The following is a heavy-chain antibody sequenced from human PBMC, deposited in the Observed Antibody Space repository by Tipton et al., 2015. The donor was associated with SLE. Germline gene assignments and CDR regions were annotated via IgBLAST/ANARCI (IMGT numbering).Heavy chain of an antibody. V-gene: IGHV4-34*01. CDR2: IYHSGST. Sequence: LRLSCAVYGGSFSAYYWSWIRQPPGKGLEWIGEIYHSGSTNYNPSLKSRVTISVDKSKNQFSLKLSSVTAADTAVYHCARGGYGSGSPPAFDIWGQGTMVTVSS. J-gene: IGHJ3*02. CDR1: GGSFSAYY. D-gene: IGHD3-10*01. CDR3: ARGGYGSGSPPAFDI.